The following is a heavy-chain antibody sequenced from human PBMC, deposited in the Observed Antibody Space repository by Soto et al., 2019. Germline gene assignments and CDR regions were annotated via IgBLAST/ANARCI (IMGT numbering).Heavy chain of an antibody. V-gene: IGHV3-7*01. CDR2: TTQDGNDK. Sequence: TGGSLRLSCAASGFTFSPYYMSWVRQAPGKGLEWLAMTTQDGNDKHYVDSVKGRFTISRDMSKNTLYLQMNSLRPEDTAIYYCAKEPIYFGPGSSLSYYYYGLDVWGQGTTVTVS. CDR3: AKEPIYFGPGSSLSYYYYGLDV. J-gene: IGHJ6*02. D-gene: IGHD3-10*01. CDR1: GFTFSPYY.